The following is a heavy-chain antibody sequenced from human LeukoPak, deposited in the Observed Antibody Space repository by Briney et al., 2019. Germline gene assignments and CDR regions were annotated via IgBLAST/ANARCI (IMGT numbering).Heavy chain of an antibody. J-gene: IGHJ4*02. V-gene: IGHV3-33*01. CDR1: GFTFSSND. Sequence: GRSLRLSCAASGFTFSSNDMHWVRQAPGKGLEWVAVMSYAENNKYYADSVKGRFTISRDNSKNTLHLQMNSLRAEDTAVYYCARGSLYGDYDFDYWGQGTLVTVSS. CDR3: ARGSLYGDYDFDY. CDR2: MSYAENNK. D-gene: IGHD4-17*01.